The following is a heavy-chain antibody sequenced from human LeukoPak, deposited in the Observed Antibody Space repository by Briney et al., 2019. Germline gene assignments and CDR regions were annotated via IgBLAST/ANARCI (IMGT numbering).Heavy chain of an antibody. CDR2: ISSSSSTI. CDR1: GFTFSSYS. CDR3: ARERHSTDLRD. V-gene: IGHV3-48*01. J-gene: IGHJ4*02. Sequence: GGSLRLSCAASGFTFSSYSMNWVRQAPGKGLEWVSYISSSSSTIYYADSVKGRFTISRDNAKNSLYLQMNSLRAEDTAVYYCARERHSTDLRDWGQGTLVTVSS. D-gene: IGHD1-26*01.